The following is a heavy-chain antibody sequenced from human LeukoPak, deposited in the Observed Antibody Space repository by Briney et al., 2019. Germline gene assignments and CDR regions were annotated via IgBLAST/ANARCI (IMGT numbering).Heavy chain of an antibody. D-gene: IGHD2-8*01. Sequence: SETLSLTCTVSGDSIRSGSYYWGWIRQPPGRGLEWIGIIYHSGTTYYNPSLKSRVTISVDTSKNQFSLKLSSVTAADTAVYYCARYGKNTKTFDPWGQGTLVTVSS. CDR3: ARYGKNTKTFDP. J-gene: IGHJ5*02. CDR1: GDSIRSGSYY. V-gene: IGHV4-39*01. CDR2: IYHSGTT.